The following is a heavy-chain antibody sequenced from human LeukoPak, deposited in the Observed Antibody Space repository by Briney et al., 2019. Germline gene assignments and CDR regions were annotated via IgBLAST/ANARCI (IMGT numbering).Heavy chain of an antibody. CDR3: ARVNGWYYFDY. J-gene: IGHJ4*02. D-gene: IGHD6-19*01. Sequence: GGSLRLSCAASGFTFSSYAMSWVRQAPGKGLEWVGRARNKANSYTTEYAASVKGRFTISRDDSKNSLYLQMNSLKTEDTAVYYCARVNGWYYFDYWGQGTLVTVSS. CDR1: GFTFSSYA. CDR2: ARNKANSYTT. V-gene: IGHV3-72*01.